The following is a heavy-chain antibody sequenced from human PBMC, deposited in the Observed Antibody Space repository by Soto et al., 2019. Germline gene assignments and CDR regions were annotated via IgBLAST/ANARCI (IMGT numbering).Heavy chain of an antibody. V-gene: IGHV4-39*02. D-gene: IGHD6-13*01. Sequence: QLQLQESGPGLVKPSETLSLTCTVSGGPITSGSYYWGWIRQPPGKGLQWIGSVYYSGSTYYNPSLRSRVTISVDTSKNHFSLRLSSVTAADTAVYYCARPVGVEQQLVHDAFDLWGQGTMVAVSS. CDR1: GGPITSGSYY. J-gene: IGHJ3*01. CDR2: VYYSGST. CDR3: ARPVGVEQQLVHDAFDL.